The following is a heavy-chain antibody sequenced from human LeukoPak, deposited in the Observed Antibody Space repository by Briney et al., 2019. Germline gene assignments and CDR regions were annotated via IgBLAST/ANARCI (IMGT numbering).Heavy chain of an antibody. D-gene: IGHD3-16*01. Sequence: GGSLRLSCSASGFTFSSYAMHWVRQAPGKGLEYVSAISSNGGSTYYADSVKGRFTISRDNSKNTLSLQMTSLRAEDTAVYYCARDRAGDTTYFDYWGQGTLVTVSS. V-gene: IGHV3-64*04. J-gene: IGHJ4*02. CDR1: GFTFSSYA. CDR3: ARDRAGDTTYFDY. CDR2: ISSNGGST.